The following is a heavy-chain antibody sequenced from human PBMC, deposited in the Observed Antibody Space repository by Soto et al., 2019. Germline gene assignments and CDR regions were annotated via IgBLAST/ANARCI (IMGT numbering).Heavy chain of an antibody. CDR1: GGTFSSYA. D-gene: IGHD2-21*02. J-gene: IGHJ4*02. CDR3: ARTVAYCGGDCYSIFDY. CDR2: IIPIFGTA. V-gene: IGHV1-69*01. Sequence: QVQLVQSGAEVKKPGSSVKVSCKASGGTFSSYAISWVRQAPGHGLEWMGGIIPIFGTANYAQKFQGRVAITADESTSTAYMELSSLRSEDTAVYYCARTVAYCGGDCYSIFDYWGQGTLVTVSS.